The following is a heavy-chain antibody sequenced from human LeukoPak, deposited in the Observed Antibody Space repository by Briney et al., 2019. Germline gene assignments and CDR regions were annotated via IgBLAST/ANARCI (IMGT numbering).Heavy chain of an antibody. D-gene: IGHD3-3*01. Sequence: TRASVKVSCKASGYTFTYRYLHWVRQAPGQALEWMGWITPFNGNTNYAQKFQDRVTITRDRSMSTAYMELSSLRSEDTAMYYCARGGYYDFWSGYSVPGYYYYGMDVWGQGTTVTVSS. CDR3: ARGGYYDFWSGYSVPGYYYYGMDV. CDR2: ITPFNGNT. V-gene: IGHV1-45*02. CDR1: GYTFTYRY. J-gene: IGHJ6*02.